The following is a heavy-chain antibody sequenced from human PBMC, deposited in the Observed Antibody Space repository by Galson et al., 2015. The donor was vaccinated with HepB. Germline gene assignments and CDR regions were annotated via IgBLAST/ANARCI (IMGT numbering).Heavy chain of an antibody. CDR2: ISSSSSYI. CDR1: GFTFSSYS. CDR3: ARDGATVVTQGAFDI. D-gene: IGHD4-23*01. J-gene: IGHJ3*02. V-gene: IGHV3-21*01. Sequence: SLRLSCAASGFTFSSYSMNWVRQAPGKGLEWVSSISSSSSYIYYADSVKGRFTISRDNAKNSLYLQMNSLRAEDTAVYYCARDGATVVTQGAFDIWGQGTMVTVSS.